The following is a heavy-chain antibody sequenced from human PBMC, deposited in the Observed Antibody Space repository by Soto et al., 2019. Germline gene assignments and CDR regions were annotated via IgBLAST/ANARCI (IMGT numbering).Heavy chain of an antibody. D-gene: IGHD6-13*01. J-gene: IGHJ5*01. CDR3: ARGAHCTSAVSSGNPNNW. CDR1: FESINNFY. CDR2: IYYTGTT. Sequence: NPYITSSVYFESINNFYWSWIRQAPGKGLEWIGQIYYTGTTNYNPSLKSRVSLSLDRTKDQVSLSLSSVTAADSAVYYCARGAHCTSAVSSGNPNNW. V-gene: IGHV4-59*01.